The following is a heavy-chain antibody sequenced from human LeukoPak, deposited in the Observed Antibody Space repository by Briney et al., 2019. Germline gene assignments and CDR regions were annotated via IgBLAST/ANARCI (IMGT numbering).Heavy chain of an antibody. V-gene: IGHV4-39*01. CDR2: IYYSGST. CDR1: GGSISSSSYY. J-gene: IGHJ2*01. CDR3: ATRYPAYEIGYFDL. D-gene: IGHD1-26*01. Sequence: PSETLSLTCTVSGGSISSSSYYWGWIRQPPGKGLEWIGSIYYSGSTYYNPSLKSRVTISVDTSKNQFSLKLSSVTAADTAVYYCATRYPAYEIGYFDLWGRGTLVTVSS.